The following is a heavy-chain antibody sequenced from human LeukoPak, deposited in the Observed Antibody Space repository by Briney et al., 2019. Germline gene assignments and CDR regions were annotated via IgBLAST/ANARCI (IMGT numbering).Heavy chain of an antibody. CDR3: ARARTEYSSSSPDFQH. D-gene: IGHD6-6*01. CDR1: GGTFSSYA. J-gene: IGHJ1*01. CDR2: IIPIFGTA. Sequence: ASVKVSCKASGGTFSSYAISWVRQAPGQGLEWMGGIIPIFGTANYAQKFQGRVTITTDESTSTAYTELSSLRSEDTAVYYCARARTEYSSSSPDFQHWGQGTLVTVSS. V-gene: IGHV1-69*05.